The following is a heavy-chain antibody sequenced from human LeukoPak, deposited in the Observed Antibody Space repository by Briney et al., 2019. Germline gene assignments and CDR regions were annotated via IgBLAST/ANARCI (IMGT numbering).Heavy chain of an antibody. J-gene: IGHJ4*02. CDR2: IWYDGSNK. Sequence: GRSLRLSCVASGFTFTTYGMHWVRQAPGKGLEWVAVIWYDGSNKYYADSARGRFTISRDDSKNTLYLQMNSLRAEDTALYYCARDPYYEINKTFDYWGQGTLVTVSS. CDR3: ARDPYYEINKTFDY. D-gene: IGHD3-9*01. CDR1: GFTFTTYG. V-gene: IGHV3-33*01.